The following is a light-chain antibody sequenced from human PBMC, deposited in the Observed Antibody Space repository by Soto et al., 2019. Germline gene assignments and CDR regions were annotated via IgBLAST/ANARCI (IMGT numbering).Light chain of an antibody. Sequence: EIVLTQSPGTLSLSPGERATLSCRASQSVSSSHLAWYQQKPGQAPRLLIYGASSRATGIPDRFSGSGSATYFTLTISKLEPEDFAVYYCQQYGTSFTWTFGQGTKVEIK. CDR3: QQYGTSFTWT. CDR2: GAS. J-gene: IGKJ1*01. V-gene: IGKV3-20*01. CDR1: QSVSSSH.